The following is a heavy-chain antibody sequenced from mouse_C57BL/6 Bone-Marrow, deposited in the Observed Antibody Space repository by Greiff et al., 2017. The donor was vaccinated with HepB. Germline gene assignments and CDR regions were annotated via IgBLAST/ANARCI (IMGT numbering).Heavy chain of an antibody. CDR2: INSDGGST. CDR3: ARHAYSNYERVWFAY. J-gene: IGHJ3*01. Sequence: EVKLVESGGGLVQPGESLKLSCESNAYEFPSHDMSWVRKTPEKRLELVAAINSDGGSTYYPDTMERRFIISRDSTKKTLYLQMSSLRSEDTALYYCARHAYSNYERVWFAYWGQGTLVTVSA. CDR1: AYEFPSHD. V-gene: IGHV5-2*01. D-gene: IGHD2-5*01.